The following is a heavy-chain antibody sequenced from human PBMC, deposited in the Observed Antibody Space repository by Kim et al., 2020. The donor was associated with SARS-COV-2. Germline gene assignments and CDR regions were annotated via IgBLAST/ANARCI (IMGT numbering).Heavy chain of an antibody. CDR2: IYHSGST. D-gene: IGHD3-9*01. V-gene: IGHV4-30-2*01. Sequence: SETLSLTCAVSGGSISSGGYSWSWIRQPPGKGLEWIGYIYHSGSTYYNPSLKSRVTISVDRSKNQFSLKLSSVTAADTAVYYCAAYYDILTGWGAFDIWGQGTMVTVSS. J-gene: IGHJ3*02. CDR3: AAYYDILTGWGAFDI. CDR1: GGSISSGGYS.